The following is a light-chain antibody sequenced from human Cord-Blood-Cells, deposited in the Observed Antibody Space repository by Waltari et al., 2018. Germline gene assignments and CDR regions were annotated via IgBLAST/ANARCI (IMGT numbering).Light chain of an antibody. V-gene: IGLV2-14*03. CDR2: DVS. Sequence: QSALTQPASVSGSPGQSITISCTGTSSDVGGYNYVSWYQHPPGKTPKLMIYDVSKRPSGVSNRFSGSKSGNTASLTISGLQAEDEADYYCSSYTSSSTFVFGGGTKLTVL. CDR3: SSYTSSSTFV. CDR1: SSDVGGYNY. J-gene: IGLJ3*02.